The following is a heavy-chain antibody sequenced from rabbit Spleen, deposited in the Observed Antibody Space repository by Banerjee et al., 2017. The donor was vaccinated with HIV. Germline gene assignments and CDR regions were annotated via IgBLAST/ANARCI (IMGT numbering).Heavy chain of an antibody. Sequence: QSLEESGGDLVKPGASLTLTCTASGFTISSSYWMCWVRQAPWKGLEWIGCIYTGSDITYYASWAKGRFTISKTSSTTVTLQMTGLTAADTATYFCARSAYISSSGYYGLWGQGTLVTVS. CDR3: ARSAYISSSGYYGL. CDR2: IYTGSDIT. J-gene: IGHJ4*01. D-gene: IGHD1-1*01. CDR1: GFTISSSYW. V-gene: IGHV1S40*01.